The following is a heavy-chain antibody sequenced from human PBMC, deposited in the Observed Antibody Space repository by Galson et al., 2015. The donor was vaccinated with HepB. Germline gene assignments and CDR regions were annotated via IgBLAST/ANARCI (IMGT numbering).Heavy chain of an antibody. V-gene: IGHV5-10-1*01. CDR1: GYSFTSYW. CDR3: ARQTWGYSYGSQFNY. J-gene: IGHJ4*02. D-gene: IGHD5-18*01. Sequence: QSGAEVKKPGESLRISCKGSGYSFTSYWISWVRQMPGKGLEWTGRIDPSDSYTNYSPSFQGHVTISADKSISTAYLQWSSLKASDTAMYYCARQTWGYSYGSQFNYWGQGTLVTVSS. CDR2: IDPSDSYT.